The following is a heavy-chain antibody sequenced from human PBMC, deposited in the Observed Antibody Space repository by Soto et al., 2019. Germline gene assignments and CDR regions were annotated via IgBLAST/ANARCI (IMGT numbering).Heavy chain of an antibody. J-gene: IGHJ4*02. CDR3: ASNSYGYIFYDH. Sequence: SETLSLTCTVSGGSISSGGYYWSWIRQPPGRGLEWIGSIHHSGTTYYNPSLISRISISLATSQNQFSLTLSSVTAADTAVYYCASNSYGYIFYDHWGQGTLVTVSS. CDR1: GGSISSGGYY. CDR2: IHHSGTT. D-gene: IGHD5-18*01. V-gene: IGHV4-30-4*08.